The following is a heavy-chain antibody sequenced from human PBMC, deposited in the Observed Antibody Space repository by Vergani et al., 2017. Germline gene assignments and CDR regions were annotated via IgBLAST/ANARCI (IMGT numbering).Heavy chain of an antibody. Sequence: QVQLQQWGAGLLKPSETLSLTCAVYGGSFSGYYWSWIRQPPGKGLEWIGEINHSGSTNYNPSLKSRVTISVDTSKNQFPLKLSSVTAADTAVYYCARATLHDPYDFWSGYYTGGGWFDPWGQGTLVTVSS. CDR2: INHSGST. J-gene: IGHJ5*02. V-gene: IGHV4-34*01. D-gene: IGHD3-3*01. CDR1: GGSFSGYY. CDR3: ARATLHDPYDFWSGYYTGGGWFDP.